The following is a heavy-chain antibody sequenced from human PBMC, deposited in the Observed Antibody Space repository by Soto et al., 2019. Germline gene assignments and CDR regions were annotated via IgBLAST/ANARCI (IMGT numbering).Heavy chain of an antibody. V-gene: IGHV4-59*01. CDR2: IYYTGKT. J-gene: IGHJ4*02. CDR1: GVSIGSYF. CDR3: ARGCSGGSCYASFDY. D-gene: IGHD2-15*01. Sequence: SATLALTCTVSGVSIGSYFWSWIRKSPGKGLEWIGYIYYTGKTNYNPSRKSRVSMSVDTSKKQFFLALSSVTAADTVVYYCARGCSGGSCYASFDYWGQGSLVTVS.